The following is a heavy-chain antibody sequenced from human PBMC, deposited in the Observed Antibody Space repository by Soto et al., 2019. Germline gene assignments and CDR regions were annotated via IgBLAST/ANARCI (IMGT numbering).Heavy chain of an antibody. V-gene: IGHV6-1*01. Sequence: PSQTLSLTCVIYGDSVSNLSVAWNWIRQSPSRGLEWLGRTYFRSKWFNDYAVSVQNRMTITPVTSMNQFSLQLNSVTPEDTAVYYCVRDWGTYVDCFDYWGQGILVTVSS. J-gene: IGHJ4*02. CDR2: TYFRSKWFN. CDR1: GDSVSNLSVA. D-gene: IGHD3-16*01. CDR3: VRDWGTYVDCFDY.